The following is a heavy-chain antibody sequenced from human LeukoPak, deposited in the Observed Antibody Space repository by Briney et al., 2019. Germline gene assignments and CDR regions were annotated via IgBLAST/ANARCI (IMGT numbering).Heavy chain of an antibody. CDR3: SSQPAVLDLDC. CDR1: GFGFSSYW. D-gene: IGHD6-19*01. V-gene: IGHV3-7*01. J-gene: IGHJ4*02. Sequence: VQPGGSLRLSCAASGFGFSSYWMTWVRQAPGEGLEWVANIKPDGSGKNYVDSVKGRFTISRNNAKNSLYLQMRGLRVEDTAVYYCSSQPAVLDLDCWSQGTLVTVSS. CDR2: IKPDGSGK.